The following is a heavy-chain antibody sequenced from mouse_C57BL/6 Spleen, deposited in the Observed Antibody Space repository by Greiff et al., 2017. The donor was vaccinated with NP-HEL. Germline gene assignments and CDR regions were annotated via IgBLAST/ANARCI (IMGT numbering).Heavy chain of an antibody. J-gene: IGHJ1*03. V-gene: IGHV5-17*01. CDR1: GFTFSDYG. Sequence: DVQLVESGGGLVKPGGSLKLSCAASGFTFSDYGMHWVRQAPEKGLEWVAYISSGSSTIYYADTVKGRFTISRDNAKNTLFLQMTSLRSEDTAMYYCATNLWYFDVWGTGTTVTVSS. CDR2: ISSGSSTI. CDR3: ATNLWYFDV.